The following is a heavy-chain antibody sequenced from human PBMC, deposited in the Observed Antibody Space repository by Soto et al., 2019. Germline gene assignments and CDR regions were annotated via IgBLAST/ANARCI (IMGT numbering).Heavy chain of an antibody. D-gene: IGHD2-2*01. CDR1: GFFFSSYT. Sequence: EVQLLESGGGLVQPGGSLRLSCVGSGFFFSSYTWTWVRQAPGKGLEWVTRFSATIENTYYAASVRGRFTTSRDNAKNKILMQMTRLTTKPTAMYYCAKAGDQQSVSLPIESWGQGIPVIVSS. CDR3: AKAGDQQSVSLPIES. J-gene: IGHJ1*01. CDR2: FSATIENT. V-gene: IGHV3-23*01.